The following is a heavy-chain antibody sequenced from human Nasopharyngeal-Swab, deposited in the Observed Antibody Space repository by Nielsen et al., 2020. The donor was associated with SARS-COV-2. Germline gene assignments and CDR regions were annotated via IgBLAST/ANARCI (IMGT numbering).Heavy chain of an antibody. V-gene: IGHV3-7*03. CDR3: ARGQGPDEY. CDR2: IKEDGSEK. CDR1: GLSLSNYW. Sequence: ESLKISCGASGLSLSNYWMSWVRQAPGKGLEWVANIKEDGSEKYYVDSVKGRFTISRDNAKNSLYLQMNSLRVEDTAIYYCARGQGPDEYWGQGTLVTVSS. J-gene: IGHJ4*02.